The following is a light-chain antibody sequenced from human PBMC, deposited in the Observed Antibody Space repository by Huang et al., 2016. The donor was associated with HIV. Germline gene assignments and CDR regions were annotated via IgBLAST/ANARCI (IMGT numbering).Light chain of an antibody. CDR3: QQRSNWHFT. CDR1: PGVRSS. J-gene: IGKJ3*01. V-gene: IGKV3D-11*01. Sequence: EIVLTPSPATPSLSPGERTTLSCRASPGVRSSLTWYQQKPGQAPRLLIYDASNRATGIPARVSGSGSGTDFTLTISSLEPEDFAVYYCQQRSNWHFTFGPGTKVDIK. CDR2: DAS.